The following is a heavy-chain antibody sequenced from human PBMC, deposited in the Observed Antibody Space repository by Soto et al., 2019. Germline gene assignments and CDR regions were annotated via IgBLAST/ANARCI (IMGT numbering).Heavy chain of an antibody. Sequence: SVKVSCKASGGTCSNSAINCVRQAPAQGLAWLGGIIRIFGTASYAQKLKGRVTITADESTSTAYMELSSLRSEDTAVYYCARAYNSYATPYDPWGQGTLVTVSS. V-gene: IGHV1-69*13. CDR1: GGTCSNSA. D-gene: IGHD2-2*01. CDR3: ARAYNSYATPYDP. J-gene: IGHJ5*02. CDR2: IIRIFGTA.